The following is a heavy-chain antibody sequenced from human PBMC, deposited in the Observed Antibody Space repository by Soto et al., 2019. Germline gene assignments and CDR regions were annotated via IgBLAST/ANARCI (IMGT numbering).Heavy chain of an antibody. CDR1: GFTFSSYG. V-gene: IGHV3-48*01. CDR3: AREIPSDLHIDH. Sequence: EVQLVESGGGLVQPGGSLRLSCAASGFTFSSYGMNWVRQAPGKGLEWVSYISSSSSAIYYADSVRGRFTISRDNAKNSLYLQINSLRAEDTAVYYCAREIPSDLHIDHWGQGTLVTVSS. D-gene: IGHD2-21*02. CDR2: ISSSSSAI. J-gene: IGHJ4*02.